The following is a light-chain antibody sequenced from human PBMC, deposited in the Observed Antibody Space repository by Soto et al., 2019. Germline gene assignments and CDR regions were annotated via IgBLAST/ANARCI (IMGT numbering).Light chain of an antibody. CDR2: GAS. CDR3: QQYGSSPIT. Sequence: EIVLTQSPGTLSLSPGERATLSCRASQSVSSNYLAWYQQKPGQAPRPLIYGASSRATGIPDRFSGSGSVTDFSLTISRLEPEDVAVYYCQQYGSSPITFGQGTRLESK. V-gene: IGKV3-20*01. J-gene: IGKJ5*01. CDR1: QSVSSNY.